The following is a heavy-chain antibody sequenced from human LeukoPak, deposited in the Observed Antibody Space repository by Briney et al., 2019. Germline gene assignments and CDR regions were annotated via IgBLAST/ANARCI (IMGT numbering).Heavy chain of an antibody. CDR3: TRDDSDGYYYVF. V-gene: IGHV3-53*01. CDR2: IYAGGST. D-gene: IGHD3-22*01. J-gene: IGHJ4*02. Sequence: GGSLRLSCAGSGFTVSSSYMSWVRQAPGEGLEWVSAIYAGGSTLYADSVKGRFTISRDNSRDTLYLQMNVLRAEDTAVYYCTRDDSDGYYYVFWGQGTLVTVSS. CDR1: GFTVSSSY.